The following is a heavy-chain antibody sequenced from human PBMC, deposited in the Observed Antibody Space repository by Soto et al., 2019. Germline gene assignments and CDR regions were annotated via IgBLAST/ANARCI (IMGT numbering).Heavy chain of an antibody. CDR1: GYTFTSYG. V-gene: IGHV1-18*01. D-gene: IGHD3-22*01. J-gene: IGHJ5*02. CDR3: ARDYYDSSGYYPPQINWFDP. Sequence: ASVKVSFKASGYTFTSYGISWVRQAPGQGLEWMGWISAYNGNTNYAQKLQGRVTMTTDTSTSTAYMELRSLRSDDTAVYYCARDYYDSSGYYPPQINWFDPWGQGTLVTVSS. CDR2: ISAYNGNT.